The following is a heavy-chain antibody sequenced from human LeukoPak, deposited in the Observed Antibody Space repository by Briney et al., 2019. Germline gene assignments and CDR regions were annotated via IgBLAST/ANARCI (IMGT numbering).Heavy chain of an antibody. CDR1: GFSVGGNC. J-gene: IGHJ4*02. D-gene: IGHD2-2*01. Sequence: PGGSLRLSCPASGFSVGGNCMSWVRQAPGKELEWVSSISSSSSYIYYADSVKGRFTISRDNAKNSLYLQMNSLRAEDTAVYYCARSSQTAAMEYWGQGTLVTVSS. CDR2: ISSSSSYI. CDR3: ARSSQTAAMEY. V-gene: IGHV3-21*01.